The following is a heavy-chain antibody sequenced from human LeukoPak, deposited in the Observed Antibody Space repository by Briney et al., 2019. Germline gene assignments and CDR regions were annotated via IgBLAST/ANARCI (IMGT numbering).Heavy chain of an antibody. J-gene: IGHJ4*02. D-gene: IGHD3-16*02. Sequence: SVKVSCKASGGTFSSYSISWVRQAPGQGLEWTGRIIPILGIANYAQKFQGRVTITADKSTSTAYMDLSSLRSEDTAVYYCARAGYDYVWGSYQGPPYYFDYWGQGTLVTVSS. CDR2: IIPILGIA. CDR1: GGTFSSYS. V-gene: IGHV1-69*02. CDR3: ARAGYDYVWGSYQGPPYYFDY.